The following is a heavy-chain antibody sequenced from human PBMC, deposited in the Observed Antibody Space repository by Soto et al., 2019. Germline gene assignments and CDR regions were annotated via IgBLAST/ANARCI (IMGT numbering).Heavy chain of an antibody. CDR2: ISSSSSTI. CDR3: ARDIKYYGSGSYGLFDY. D-gene: IGHD3-10*01. Sequence: EVQLVESGGGLVQPGGSLRLSCAGSGFTFSTYSMNWVRQALGKGLEWISYISSSSSTIYYADSVKGRFTISRDNAKNSLYLQMNSLRAEDTAVYYCARDIKYYGSGSYGLFDYWGQGTLVTVSS. CDR1: GFTFSTYS. J-gene: IGHJ4*02. V-gene: IGHV3-48*01.